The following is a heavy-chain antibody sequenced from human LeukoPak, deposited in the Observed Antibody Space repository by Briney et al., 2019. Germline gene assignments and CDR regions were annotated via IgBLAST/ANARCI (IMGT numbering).Heavy chain of an antibody. Sequence: GGSLRLSCAASGFTFSSYSMNWVRQAPGKGLEWVSSISSSSSYIYYADSVKGRFTISRDNAKNSLYLQMNSLRAEDTAVYYCATMYYDILTGPPQGAFDIWGQGTMVTVSS. V-gene: IGHV3-21*01. J-gene: IGHJ3*02. CDR1: GFTFSSYS. D-gene: IGHD3-9*01. CDR2: ISSSSSYI. CDR3: ATMYYDILTGPPQGAFDI.